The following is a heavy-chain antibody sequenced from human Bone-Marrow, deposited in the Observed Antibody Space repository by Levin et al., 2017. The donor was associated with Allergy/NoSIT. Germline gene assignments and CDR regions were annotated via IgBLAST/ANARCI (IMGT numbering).Heavy chain of an antibody. J-gene: IGHJ3*02. Sequence: GASVKVSCKASGYTFTSYYIHWVRQAPGQGLEWMGIINPGGDSTTYAQNFQGRVTLTRDTSTSTVYMELRSLKSKDTAVYYCARPSGSLDAFHIWGQGTMVTVSS. V-gene: IGHV1-46*01. CDR1: GYTFTSYY. CDR3: ARPSGSLDAFHI. CDR2: INPGGDST.